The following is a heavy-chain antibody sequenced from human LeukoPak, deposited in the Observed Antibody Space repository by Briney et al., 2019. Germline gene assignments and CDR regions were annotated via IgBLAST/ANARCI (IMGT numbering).Heavy chain of an antibody. D-gene: IGHD3-10*01. Sequence: GGSLRLSCAASGFTFSSYAMSWVRQAPGKGLEWVSAISGSGGSTYYADSVKGRFTISRDNSKNTLYLQMNSLRAEDTAVYYCAKKGRLVVRSFYYYYMDVWGKGTTVTVSS. CDR1: GFTFSSYA. V-gene: IGHV3-23*01. CDR3: AKKGRLVVRSFYYYYMDV. J-gene: IGHJ6*03. CDR2: ISGSGGST.